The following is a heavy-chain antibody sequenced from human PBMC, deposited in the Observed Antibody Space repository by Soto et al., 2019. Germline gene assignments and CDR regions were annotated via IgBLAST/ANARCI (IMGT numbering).Heavy chain of an antibody. J-gene: IGHJ6*02. Sequence: EVQLVESGGGLVQPGGSLRLSCAASGFTYSSYNMNWVRQAPGKGLECVSYISSTSRTIYYADSVKGRFTISRDNAKNSLYLQMNSLRDEDTAVYYCARDGYNYYGMDVWGHGTTVTVSS. CDR2: ISSTSRTI. V-gene: IGHV3-48*02. CDR3: ARDGYNYYGMDV. CDR1: GFTYSSYN.